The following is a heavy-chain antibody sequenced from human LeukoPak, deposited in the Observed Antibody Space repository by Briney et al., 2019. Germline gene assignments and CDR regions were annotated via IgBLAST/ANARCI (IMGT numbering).Heavy chain of an antibody. V-gene: IGHV1-2*02. CDR1: GYTFTGYY. CDR3: ARDSGYCSGGSCWYFDY. CDR2: IDPNSGGT. D-gene: IGHD2-15*01. Sequence: GASVKVSCKASGYTFTGYYMHWVRQAPGQGLEWMGWIDPNSGGTNYAQKFQGGVTMTRDTSISTAYMELSRLRSDDTAVYYCARDSGYCSGGSCWYFDYWGQGTLVTVSS. J-gene: IGHJ4*02.